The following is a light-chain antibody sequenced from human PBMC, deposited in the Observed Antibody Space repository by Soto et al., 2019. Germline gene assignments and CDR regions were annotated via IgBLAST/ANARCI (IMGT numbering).Light chain of an antibody. CDR2: DAS. V-gene: IGKV1-5*01. Sequence: DIQLTQSPSTLSASVGDRVTITCRASQRMTSWLAWYQQKPGKAPKVLIYDASSLESGVPSRFSGSESGTEFTLTISSLQPEDFAVYYCQQYGSSPPTFGGGTKVDI. CDR3: QQYGSSPPT. CDR1: QRMTSW. J-gene: IGKJ4*01.